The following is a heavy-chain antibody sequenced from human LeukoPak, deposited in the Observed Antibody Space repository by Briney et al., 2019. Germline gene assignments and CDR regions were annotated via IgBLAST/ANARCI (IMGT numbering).Heavy chain of an antibody. J-gene: IGHJ4*02. D-gene: IGHD2-2*01. V-gene: IGHV1-2*02. Sequence: ASVKVPCKASGYTFTGYYMHWVRQAPGQGLEWMGWINPNSGGTNYAQKFQGRVTMTRDTSISTAYMELSRLRSDDTAVYYCAKDYCSSTSCPVGDYWGQGTLVTVSS. CDR1: GYTFTGYY. CDR3: AKDYCSSTSCPVGDY. CDR2: INPNSGGT.